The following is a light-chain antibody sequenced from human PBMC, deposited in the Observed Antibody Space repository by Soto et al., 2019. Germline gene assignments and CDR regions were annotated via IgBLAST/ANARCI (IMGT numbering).Light chain of an antibody. CDR1: SSDVGGYNY. CDR2: DVS. J-gene: IGLJ2*01. CDR3: CSYAGIDTFV. V-gene: IGLV2-11*01. Sequence: QSALTQPRSVSGSPGQSVTISCTGSSSDVGGYNYVSWYQQFPGKAPKLMIYDVSKRPSGVPDRFSGSKSGNTASLTISGLQDEYEADYYCCSYAGIDTFVVGGGTKLTVL.